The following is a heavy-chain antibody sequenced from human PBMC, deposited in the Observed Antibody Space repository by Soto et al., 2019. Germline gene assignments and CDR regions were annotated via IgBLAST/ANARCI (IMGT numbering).Heavy chain of an antibody. CDR1: GFIFSDYY. CDR2: ISTSTTYT. J-gene: IGHJ4*02. Sequence: GGSLRLSCVASGFIFSDYYMSWIRQAPGKGLEWVSYISTSTTYTNYAESVKGRFTISRDNAKNTLYLQMNSLRAEDTAVYYCSSHLAGNRYYWGQGTQVPVSS. V-gene: IGHV3-11*06. D-gene: IGHD3-3*02. CDR3: SSHLAGNRYY.